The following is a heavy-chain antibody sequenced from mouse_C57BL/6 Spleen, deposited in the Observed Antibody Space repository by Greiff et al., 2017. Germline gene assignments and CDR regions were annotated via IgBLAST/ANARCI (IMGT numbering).Heavy chain of an antibody. CDR1: GYTFTDYY. D-gene: IGHD2-2*01. J-gene: IGHJ2*01. CDR3: ARGYYGSLDY. V-gene: IGHV1-76*01. Sequence: QVQLKQSGAELVRPGASVKLSCKASGYTFTDYYINWVKQRPGQGLEWIARIYPGSGNTYYNEKFKGKATLTAEKSSSTAYMQLSSLTSEDSAVYFCARGYYGSLDYWGQGTTLTVSS. CDR2: IYPGSGNT.